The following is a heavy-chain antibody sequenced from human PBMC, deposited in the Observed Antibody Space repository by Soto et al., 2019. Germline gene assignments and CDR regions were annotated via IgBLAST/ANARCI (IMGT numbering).Heavy chain of an antibody. V-gene: IGHV3-23*01. CDR3: ARDPRAYSTHTGYFSDH. Sequence: EVQLLESGGNLVQPGGSLRLSCAASGFTFSRHAMSWVRQAPGEGLEWVSTLDAGDTTFYADSVKGRFTISRDNARNFLSLQMNSLGVEDTAVYFCARDPRAYSTHTGYFSDHWGQGARVTVSS. J-gene: IGHJ4*02. CDR2: LDAGDTT. CDR1: GFTFSRHA. D-gene: IGHD3-16*01.